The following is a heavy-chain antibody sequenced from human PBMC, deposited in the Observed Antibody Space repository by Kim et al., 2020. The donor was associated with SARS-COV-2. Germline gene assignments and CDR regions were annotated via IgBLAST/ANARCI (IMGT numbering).Heavy chain of an antibody. CDR2: ISGSGGST. CDR3: AKGGVPYYDILTGYWVDV. D-gene: IGHD3-9*01. CDR1: GFTFSSYA. V-gene: IGHV3-23*01. Sequence: GGSLRLSCAASGFTFSSYAMSWVRQAPGKGLEWVSAISGSGGSTYYADSVKGRFTISRDNSKNTLYLQMNSLRAEDTAVYYCAKGGVPYYDILTGYWVDVWGQGTTVTVSS. J-gene: IGHJ6*02.